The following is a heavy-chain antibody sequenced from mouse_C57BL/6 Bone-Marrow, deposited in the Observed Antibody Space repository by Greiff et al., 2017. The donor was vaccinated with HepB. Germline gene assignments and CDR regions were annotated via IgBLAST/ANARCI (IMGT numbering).Heavy chain of an antibody. J-gene: IGHJ3*01. V-gene: IGHV5-6*01. CDR3: ARGFAY. CDR1: GFTFSSYG. CDR2: ISSGGSYT. Sequence: EVKVVESGGDLVKPGGSLKLSCAASGFTFSSYGMSWVRQTPDKRLEWVATISSGGSYTYYPDSVKGRFTISRDNAKNTLYLQMSSLKSEDTAMYYCARGFAYWGQGTLVTVSA.